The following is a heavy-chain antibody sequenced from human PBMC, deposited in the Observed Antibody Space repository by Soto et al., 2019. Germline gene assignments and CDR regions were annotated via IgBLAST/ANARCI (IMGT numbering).Heavy chain of an antibody. CDR1: GYSFTGYY. Sequence: HEHLVQSGAEVKRPGASLKVSCKASGYSFTGYYIHWVRQAPGQGLEWMGWINPDSGATNYAQNFQGRVTLTSDASISTASMDLTSLTSDDPAVYYCARGDYGTGGYPFPYFDYWGQGTLVIVSS. D-gene: IGHD2-8*02. CDR3: ARGDYGTGGYPFPYFDY. CDR2: INPDSGAT. V-gene: IGHV1-2*02. J-gene: IGHJ4*02.